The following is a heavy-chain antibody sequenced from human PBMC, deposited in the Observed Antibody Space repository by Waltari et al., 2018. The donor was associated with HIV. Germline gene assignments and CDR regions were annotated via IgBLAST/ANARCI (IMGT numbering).Heavy chain of an antibody. D-gene: IGHD5-12*01. CDR2: IYYSGST. J-gene: IGHJ6*02. CDR1: GGSISSYY. CDR3: ARDGRYSGYDHGMDV. V-gene: IGHV4-59*01. Sequence: QVQLQESGPGLVKPSETLSLPCTVPGGSISSYYWSWIRQPPGKGLEWIGYIYYSGSTNYNPSLKSRVTISVDTSKNQFSLKLSSVTAADTAVYYCARDGRYSGYDHGMDVWGQGTTVTVSS.